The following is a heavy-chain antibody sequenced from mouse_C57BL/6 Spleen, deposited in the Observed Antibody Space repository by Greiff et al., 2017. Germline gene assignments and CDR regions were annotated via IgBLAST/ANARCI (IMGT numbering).Heavy chain of an antibody. CDR2: IYPGDGDT. Sequence: QVQLKESGPELVKPGASVKISCKASGYAFSSSWMNWVKQRPGKGLEWIGRIYPGDGDTNYNGKFKGKAPMTADKSSSTAYMQLISLSSEESAVDFCATRDDYDVGYLDYWGQGTTLTVSS. V-gene: IGHV1-82*01. J-gene: IGHJ2*01. D-gene: IGHD2-4*01. CDR3: ATRDDYDVGYLDY. CDR1: GYAFSSSW.